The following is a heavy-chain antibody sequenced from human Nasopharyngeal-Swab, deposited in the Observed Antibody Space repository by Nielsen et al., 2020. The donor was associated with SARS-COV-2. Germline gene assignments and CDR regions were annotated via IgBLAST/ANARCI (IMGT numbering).Heavy chain of an antibody. V-gene: IGHV1-18*01. J-gene: IGHJ4*02. CDR3: AREFSPYDSSGYSDY. D-gene: IGHD3-22*01. CDR1: GYTFTSYG. Sequence: ASVKDSCKVSGYTFTSYGISWVRQAPGQGLEWMGWISAYNGNTNYAQKLQGRVTMTTDTSTSTAYMELRSLRSDDTAVYYCAREFSPYDSSGYSDYWGQGTLVTVSS. CDR2: ISAYNGNT.